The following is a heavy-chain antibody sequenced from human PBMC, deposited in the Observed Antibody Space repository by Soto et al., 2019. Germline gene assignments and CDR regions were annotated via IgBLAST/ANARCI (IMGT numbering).Heavy chain of an antibody. CDR2: IYTSGTT. D-gene: IGHD6-19*01. V-gene: IGHV3-53*01. Sequence: EVQLVESGGGLVQPGGSLRLSCAVSGFTISTNYMSWVRQAPGKGLEWVSTIYTSGTTYYADSVKGRFTISRDNSKNTLYLQIDSLTAEDTAVYYCARHTSGWREGGFDYWGQGALVTVSS. CDR3: ARHTSGWREGGFDY. J-gene: IGHJ4*02. CDR1: GFTISTNY.